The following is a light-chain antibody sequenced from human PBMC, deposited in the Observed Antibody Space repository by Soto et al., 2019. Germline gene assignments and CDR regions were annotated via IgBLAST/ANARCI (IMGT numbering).Light chain of an antibody. J-gene: IGLJ1*01. Sequence: QSVLTQPASVSGSPGQSITISCTGTSSDVGGYNYVSWYQQHPGKAPKLMIYGVGNRPSGVSNRFSGSKSGNTASLTISGLQAEDEADYYCSSYTSSSTRVFGTGTKVTVL. CDR2: GVG. CDR3: SSYTSSSTRV. V-gene: IGLV2-14*01. CDR1: SSDVGGYNY.